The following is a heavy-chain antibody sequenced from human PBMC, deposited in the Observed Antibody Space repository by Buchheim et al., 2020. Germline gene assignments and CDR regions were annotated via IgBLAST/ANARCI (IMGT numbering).Heavy chain of an antibody. J-gene: IGHJ3*02. Sequence: QVQLQESGPGLVRPSQTLSLTCTVSGGSISSVSSYWGWIRQSPGKGLEWIGTVYNGATTVYNPSLKSRVTISVDTSKNQFSLKLNSVTAADTAVYFCVRPRNHGFDIWGQGT. V-gene: IGHV4-39*01. CDR2: VYNGATT. CDR1: GGSISSVSSY. D-gene: IGHD1-14*01. CDR3: VRPRNHGFDI.